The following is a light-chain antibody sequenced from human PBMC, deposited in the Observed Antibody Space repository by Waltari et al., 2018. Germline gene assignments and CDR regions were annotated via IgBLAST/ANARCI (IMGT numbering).Light chain of an antibody. CDR2: EFC. CDR1: SSAVGCFNY. Sequence: SALTQPASVSGSPGPPLTLPCTGASSAVGCFNYASWYQQHPGQAPKLMIYEFCNRPPRVPNRFSGSKSCNTASLTISGLQAEDEADYYCSSYTSSITVFGGGTKLTVL. J-gene: IGLJ3*02. CDR3: SSYTSSITV. V-gene: IGLV2-14*01.